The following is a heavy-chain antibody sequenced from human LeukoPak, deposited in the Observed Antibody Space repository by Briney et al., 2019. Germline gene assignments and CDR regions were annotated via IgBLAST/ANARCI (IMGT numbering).Heavy chain of an antibody. CDR3: ARQVGPYRRLDY. J-gene: IGHJ4*02. V-gene: IGHV4-4*02. Sequence: SETLSLTCGVSGGSISNTNWWTWFRQPPGKGLEWIGEVNLQGSTNYNPSLKSRVAISVYKSENHISLKLTSVTAADTAVYYCARQVGPYRRLDYSGQGTLVTVAS. CDR2: VNLQGST. CDR1: GGSISNTNW.